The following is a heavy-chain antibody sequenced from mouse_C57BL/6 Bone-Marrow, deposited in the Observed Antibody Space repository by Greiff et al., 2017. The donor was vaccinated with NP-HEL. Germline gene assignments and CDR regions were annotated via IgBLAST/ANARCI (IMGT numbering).Heavy chain of an antibody. D-gene: IGHD1-1*01. Sequence: VQLKESGAELVRPGASVKSSCTASGFNIKDDYMHWVKQRPEQGLEWIGWIDPENGDTEYASKFQGKATITADTSSNTAYLQLSSLTSEDTAVYYCTSYGSSFYFDYWGQGTTLTVSS. CDR3: TSYGSSFYFDY. J-gene: IGHJ2*01. V-gene: IGHV14-4*01. CDR1: GFNIKDDY. CDR2: IDPENGDT.